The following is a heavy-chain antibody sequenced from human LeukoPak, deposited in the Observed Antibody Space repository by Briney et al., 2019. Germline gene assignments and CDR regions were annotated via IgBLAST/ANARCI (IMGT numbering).Heavy chain of an antibody. V-gene: IGHV3-74*01. Sequence: GGSLRLSCAASGFTFSSSWMHWVRQAPGKGLVWVSRLDGDGSTTTYADSVKGRFTISRDNAKNTLYLQLNSLGAEDTAVYYCTRGTGATFDYWGQGTLVTVSS. CDR2: LDGDGSTT. D-gene: IGHD1-14*01. J-gene: IGHJ4*02. CDR1: GFTFSSSW. CDR3: TRGTGATFDY.